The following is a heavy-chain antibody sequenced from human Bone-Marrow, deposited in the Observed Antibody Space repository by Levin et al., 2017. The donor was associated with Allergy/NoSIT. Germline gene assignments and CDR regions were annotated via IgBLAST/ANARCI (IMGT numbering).Heavy chain of an antibody. V-gene: IGHV3-7*01. J-gene: IGHJ4*02. Sequence: GGSLRLSCEASGFDFRDYWMTWVRQAPGKGLEWVANINKDGSEKYYVDSVKGRFTISRDNTKNSVDLQVNSLRAEDTAVYYRANHYWYRFDYWGRGTLVTVSS. D-gene: IGHD3-16*02. CDR1: GFDFRDYW. CDR2: INKDGSEK. CDR3: ANHYWYRFDY.